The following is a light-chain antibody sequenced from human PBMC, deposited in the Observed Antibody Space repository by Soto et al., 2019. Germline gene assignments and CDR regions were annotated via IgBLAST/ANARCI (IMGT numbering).Light chain of an antibody. CDR1: SGHSSYA. Sequence: QLVLTQSPSASASLGASVKLTCTLSSGHSSYAIAWHQQQPEKGPRYLMKLNSDGSHSKGDGIPDRFSGSSSGAERYLTISSLQSEDEADYYCQTWGTGMGVFGGGTKVT. CDR3: QTWGTGMGV. CDR2: LNSDGSH. V-gene: IGLV4-69*01. J-gene: IGLJ2*01.